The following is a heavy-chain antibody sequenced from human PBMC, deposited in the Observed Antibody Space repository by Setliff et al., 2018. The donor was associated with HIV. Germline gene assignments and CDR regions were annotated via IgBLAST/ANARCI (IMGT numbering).Heavy chain of an antibody. J-gene: IGHJ4*02. Sequence: PGESLKISCAASGFTFGSYGMHWVRQAPVKGLEWMALISNDGSHKYYADSVKGRFTISRDNSKNTLYLRMDSLRPEDTALYYCVGGHYDLWSGYVNYYLDLWGQGTLVTVSS. CDR3: VGGHYDLWSGYVNYYLDL. V-gene: IGHV3-30*19. D-gene: IGHD3-3*01. CDR1: GFTFGSYG. CDR2: ISNDGSHK.